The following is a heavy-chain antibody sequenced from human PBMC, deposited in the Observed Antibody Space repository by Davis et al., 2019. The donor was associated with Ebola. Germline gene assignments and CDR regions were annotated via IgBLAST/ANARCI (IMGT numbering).Heavy chain of an antibody. V-gene: IGHV4-39*07. CDR3: AREQSRYFDS. CDR1: GGSISSSSYY. CDR2: IYHSGIT. J-gene: IGHJ4*02. Sequence: MPSETLSLTCTVSGGSISSSSYYWGWIRQPPGKGLEWIGSIYHSGITNYSPSLKSRVTISADTSKNQFSLRLSSVTAADTAVYYCAREQSRYFDSWGQGSLVTVSS. D-gene: IGHD4-11*01.